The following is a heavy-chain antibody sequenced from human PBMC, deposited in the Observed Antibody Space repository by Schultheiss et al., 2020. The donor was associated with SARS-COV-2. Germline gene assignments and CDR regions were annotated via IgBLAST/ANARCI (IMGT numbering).Heavy chain of an antibody. Sequence: SETLSLTCAVYGGSFSGYYWSWIRQPAGKGLEWIGRIYTSGSTNYNPSLKSRVTISVDTSKNQFSLKLSSVTAADTAVYYCARGYRYSSSWYVGYYFYYWGQGTLVTVSS. CDR2: IYTSGST. D-gene: IGHD6-13*01. V-gene: IGHV4-59*10. J-gene: IGHJ4*02. CDR3: ARGYRYSSSWYVGYYFYY. CDR1: GGSFSGYY.